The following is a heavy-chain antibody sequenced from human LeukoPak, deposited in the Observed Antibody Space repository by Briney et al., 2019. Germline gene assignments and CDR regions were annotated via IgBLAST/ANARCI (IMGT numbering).Heavy chain of an antibody. CDR2: IYPGDSDT. D-gene: IGHD4-17*01. V-gene: IGHV5-51*01. CDR1: GYSFTTYW. CDR3: ARHLPTDHYYALDV. J-gene: IGHJ6*02. Sequence: PGESLKISCKGSGYSFTTYWIAWVRQMPGKGLEWMGIIYPGDSDTRYSPSFQGQVTISADKSVSTAYLQWSSLKASDTAIYYCARHLPTDHYYALDVWGQGTTVTVSS.